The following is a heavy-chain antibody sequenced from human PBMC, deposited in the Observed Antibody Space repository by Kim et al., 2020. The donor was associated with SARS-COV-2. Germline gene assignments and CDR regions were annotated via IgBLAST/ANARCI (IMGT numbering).Heavy chain of an antibody. J-gene: IGHJ6*02. CDR3: ASQLKLIAAAGRTHYYGMDV. D-gene: IGHD6-13*01. CDR1: GCTFSSYA. Sequence: SVKVSCKASGCTFSSYAISWVRQAPGQGLEWMGGIIPIFGTANYAQKFQGRVTITADESTSTAYMELSSLRSEDTAVYYCASQLKLIAAAGRTHYYGMDVWGQGTTVTVSS. CDR2: IIPIFGTA. V-gene: IGHV1-69*13.